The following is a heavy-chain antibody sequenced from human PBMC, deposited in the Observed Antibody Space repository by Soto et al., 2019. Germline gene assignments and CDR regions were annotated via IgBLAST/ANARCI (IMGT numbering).Heavy chain of an antibody. J-gene: IGHJ5*02. D-gene: IGHD3-10*01. Sequence: VPLVESGGGLVQPGGSLRLSCAASGFTFSTYWMHWVRQAPGKGLVWVSRIKSDGSSTTYADSVKGRFTISRDNAKNTLYLQMNSLRVEDTAVYYCARSDWFDPWGQGTLVTVSS. CDR3: ARSDWFDP. V-gene: IGHV3-74*01. CDR2: IKSDGSST. CDR1: GFTFSTYW.